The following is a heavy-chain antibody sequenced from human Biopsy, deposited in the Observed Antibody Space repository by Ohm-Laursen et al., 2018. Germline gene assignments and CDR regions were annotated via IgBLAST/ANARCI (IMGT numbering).Heavy chain of an antibody. CDR2: IIPIFGTA. CDR3: ARDRPSVSTYGVD. V-gene: IGHV1-69*13. D-gene: IGHD3-3*01. Sequence: SVKVSCNVPGGTFTNYAISWVRQAPGQGLEWMGGIIPIFGTANYAQKFQGRVTITADESTSTAYMELSSLRSDDTAVYYCARDRPSVSTYGVDWGQGTLVTVSS. J-gene: IGHJ4*02. CDR1: GGTFTNYA.